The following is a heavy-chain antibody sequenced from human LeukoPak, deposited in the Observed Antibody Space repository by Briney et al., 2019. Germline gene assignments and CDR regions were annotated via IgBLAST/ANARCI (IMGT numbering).Heavy chain of an antibody. CDR2: ISYDGSNK. CDR1: GFTFSSYG. Sequence: GGSLRLSCAASGFTFSSYGMHWVRQAPGKGLEWVAVISYDGSNKYYADSVKGRFTISRDNSKNTLYLQMNSLRAEDTAVYYCAKELDYGSGSPFDYWGQGTLVTASS. J-gene: IGHJ4*02. D-gene: IGHD3-10*01. V-gene: IGHV3-30*18. CDR3: AKELDYGSGSPFDY.